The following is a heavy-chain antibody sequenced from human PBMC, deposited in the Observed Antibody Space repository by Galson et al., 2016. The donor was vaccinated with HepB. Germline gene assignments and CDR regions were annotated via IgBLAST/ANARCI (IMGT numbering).Heavy chain of an antibody. Sequence: QSGAEVKAPGESLTISCKGSGYSFTSYWISWVRQVPGKGLEWVGRIDPRDSYTNYSPSFQGHVTISVDKSFSTAYLQWSGLKASDTAMYYCARPSGYCSSVGCLIALYYYYGLDVWGQGTTVTVSS. J-gene: IGHJ6*02. CDR3: ARPSGYCSSVGCLIALYYYYGLDV. CDR2: IDPRDSYT. D-gene: IGHD2-2*01. CDR1: GYSFTSYW. V-gene: IGHV5-10-1*01.